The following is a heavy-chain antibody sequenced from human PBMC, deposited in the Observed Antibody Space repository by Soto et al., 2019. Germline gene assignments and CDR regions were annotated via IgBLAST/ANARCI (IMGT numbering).Heavy chain of an antibody. D-gene: IGHD1-26*01. CDR2: ISYDGSNK. CDR1: GFTFSSYG. V-gene: IGHV3-30*03. J-gene: IGHJ4*02. CDR3: APPPQPGGIDY. Sequence: GGSLRLSCAASGFTFSSYGMHWVRQAPGKGLEWVAVISYDGSNKYYADSVKGRFTISRDNSKNTLYLQMNSLRAEDTAVYYCAPPPQPGGIDYWGQGTLVTVSS.